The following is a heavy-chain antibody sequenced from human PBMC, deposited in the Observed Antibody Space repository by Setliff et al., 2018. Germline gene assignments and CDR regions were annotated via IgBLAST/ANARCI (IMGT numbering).Heavy chain of an antibody. CDR3: ARDSVTLGQLERRGGWHYYGMDV. CDR1: GGTFSGYA. Sequence: SVKVSCKASGGTFSGYAFSWVRQAPGQGLERIGGITPIFETAHYAEKFRDRVTITADKSTTTVHMELSSLTSEDTAVYFCARDSVTLGQLERRGGWHYYGMDVWGQGTTVTVSS. V-gene: IGHV1-69*06. CDR2: ITPIFETA. D-gene: IGHD1-1*01. J-gene: IGHJ6*02.